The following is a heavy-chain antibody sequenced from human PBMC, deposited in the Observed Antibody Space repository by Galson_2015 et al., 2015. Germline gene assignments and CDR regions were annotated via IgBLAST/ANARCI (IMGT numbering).Heavy chain of an antibody. CDR3: ARDYIGMASTSDY. J-gene: IGHJ4*02. D-gene: IGHD5-24*01. Sequence: SVKVSCKASGYTFTSYYMHWVRQAPGQGLEWMGIINPSGGSTSYAQKFQGRVTMTRDTSTSTVYMELSSLRAEDTAVYYCARDYIGMASTSDYWGQGTLVAVSS. CDR1: GYTFTSYY. CDR2: INPSGGST. V-gene: IGHV1-46*03.